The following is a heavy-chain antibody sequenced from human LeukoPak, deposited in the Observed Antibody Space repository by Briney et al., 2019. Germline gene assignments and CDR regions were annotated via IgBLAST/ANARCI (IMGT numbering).Heavy chain of an antibody. V-gene: IGHV3-23*01. CDR2: INDNGADT. Sequence: GGSLRLSCAASGFTFSSYAMSWVRQAPGKGLKWVSTINDNGADTYYADSVKGRFTISRDNSKNTLFLQMNSLRAEDTAVYYCAKDWNYVYWGQGTLVTVSS. D-gene: IGHD1-7*01. CDR1: GFTFSSYA. CDR3: AKDWNYVY. J-gene: IGHJ4*02.